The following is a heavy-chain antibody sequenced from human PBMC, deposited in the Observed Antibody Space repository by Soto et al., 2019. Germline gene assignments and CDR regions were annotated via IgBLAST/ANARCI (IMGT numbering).Heavy chain of an antibody. V-gene: IGHV4-4*02. CDR3: ARKSVVPAAKGRRGFYYYGMDV. CDR2: IYHSGST. CDR1: GGSICSSNW. J-gene: IGHJ6*02. Sequence: QVQLQESGPGLVKPSGTLSLTCAVYGGSICSSNWWSWVRQPPGKGLEWIGEIYHSGSTNYNPSLKSRVTISVAESKNQFFLKLSSVTAADTAVYYCARKSVVPAAKGRRGFYYYGMDVWGQWTTVTVSS. D-gene: IGHD2-2*01.